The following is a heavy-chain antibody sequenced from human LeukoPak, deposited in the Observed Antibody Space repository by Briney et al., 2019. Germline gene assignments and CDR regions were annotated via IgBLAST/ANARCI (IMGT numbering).Heavy chain of an antibody. V-gene: IGHV4-39*07. D-gene: IGHD3-22*01. CDR3: ARVDNPRGYYDSSVEGRYWYFDL. J-gene: IGHJ2*01. CDR2: IYYSGST. Sequence: SETLSLTCTVSGGSISSSSYYWGWIRQPPGKGLEWIGSIYYSGSTYYNPSLKSRVTISVDTSKNQFSLKLSSVTAADTAVYYCARVDNPRGYYDSSVEGRYWYFDLWGRGTLVTVSS. CDR1: GGSISSSSYY.